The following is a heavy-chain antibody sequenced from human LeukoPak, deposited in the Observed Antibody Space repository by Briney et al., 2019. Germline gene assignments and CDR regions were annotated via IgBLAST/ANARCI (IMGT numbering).Heavy chain of an antibody. CDR3: TRESGPYCPFGY. CDR2: ISLTGRT. Sequence: SETLSLTCTVSGVYISSGGYYWSWVRQPPGQGLEWIGEISLTGRTNYNPSLIGRVIMSLDESRNQLSLTLTSVTAADTAMYYCTRESGPYCPFGYWGQGTLVVVPS. J-gene: IGHJ4*02. CDR1: GVYISSGGYY. D-gene: IGHD1-26*01. V-gene: IGHV4-61*08.